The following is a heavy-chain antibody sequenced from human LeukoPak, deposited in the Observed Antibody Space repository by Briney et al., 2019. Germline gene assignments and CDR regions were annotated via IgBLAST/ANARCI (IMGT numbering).Heavy chain of an antibody. J-gene: IGHJ6*04. Sequence: GGSLRLSCAASGFTFSSYEMNWVRQTPGKGLEWVSYISSSGSTIYYADSVKGRFTISRDNAKNSLYLQTNSLRAEDTAVYYCAELGITMIGGVWGKGTTVTISS. CDR2: ISSSGSTI. CDR3: AELGITMIGGV. D-gene: IGHD3-10*02. CDR1: GFTFSSYE. V-gene: IGHV3-48*03.